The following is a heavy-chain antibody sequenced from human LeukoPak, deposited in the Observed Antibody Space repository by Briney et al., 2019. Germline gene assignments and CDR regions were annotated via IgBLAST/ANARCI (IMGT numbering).Heavy chain of an antibody. J-gene: IGHJ4*02. CDR1: GGSISSYY. V-gene: IGHV4-59*12. CDR3: ARGLRYYDSSGYPVLDY. D-gene: IGHD3-22*01. CDR2: IYYSGST. Sequence: SETLSLTCTVSGGSISSYYWSWIRQPPGKGLEWIGYIYYSGSTNYNPSLKSRVTISVDTSKNQFSLKLSSVTAADTAVYYCARGLRYYDSSGYPVLDYWGQGTLVTVSS.